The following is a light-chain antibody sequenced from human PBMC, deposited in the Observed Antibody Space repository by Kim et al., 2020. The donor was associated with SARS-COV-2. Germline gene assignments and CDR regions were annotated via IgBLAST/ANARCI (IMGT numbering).Light chain of an antibody. CDR3: HQSSTLPYT. CDR2: YAS. CDR1: ENIDSS. V-gene: IGKV6D-21*02. Sequence: SGTPKEKVTITCRASENIDSSLHWYQQKPNQSPKLLIKYASQSISGVPSRFSGSGSGTDFTLTIYGLEAEDTAAYYCHQSSTLPYTFGQGTKLEIK. J-gene: IGKJ2*01.